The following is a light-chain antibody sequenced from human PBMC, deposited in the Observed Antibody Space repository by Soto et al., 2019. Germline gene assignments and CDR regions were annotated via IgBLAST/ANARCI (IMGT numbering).Light chain of an antibody. CDR2: AAS. V-gene: IGKV1-16*01. CDR3: HQYDSYPRT. J-gene: IGKJ5*01. CDR1: QGIRTD. Sequence: DIQLTQSPSSLSASVGDRVTITCRASQGIRTDLAWYQQKPGKAPKSLSKAASTLLGGVPSRFSGSGSATDFTLTISSLQPEDFGTYYCHQYDSYPRTFGPGTRLELK.